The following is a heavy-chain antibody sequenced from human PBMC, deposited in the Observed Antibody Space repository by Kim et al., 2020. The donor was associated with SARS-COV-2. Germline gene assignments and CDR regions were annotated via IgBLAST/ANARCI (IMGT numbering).Heavy chain of an antibody. J-gene: IGHJ6*02. D-gene: IGHD3-10*01. V-gene: IGHV1-46*01. CDR3: TIGGVQKSPPHTWYGMDV. Sequence: ASVKVSCKASGYTFTSYYMHWVRQAPGQGLEWMGIINPSGGSTSYAQKFQGRVTMTRDTSTSTVYMELSSLRSEDTAVYYCTIGGVQKSPPHTWYGMDVWGQGTTVTVSS. CDR2: INPSGGST. CDR1: GYTFTSYY.